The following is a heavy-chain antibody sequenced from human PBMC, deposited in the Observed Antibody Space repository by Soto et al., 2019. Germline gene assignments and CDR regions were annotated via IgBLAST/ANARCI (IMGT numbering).Heavy chain of an antibody. CDR3: AHKMAGGYDFWGGYRNWFDP. D-gene: IGHD3-3*01. Sequence: SGPTLVNPTQTLTLTCTFSGFSLSTSGVGVGWIRQPPGKALEWLALIYWNDDKRYSPSLKSRLTITKDTSKNQVVLTMTNMDPVDTATYYCAHKMAGGYDFWGGYRNWFDPWGQGTLVTVSS. J-gene: IGHJ5*02. CDR1: GFSLSTSGVG. V-gene: IGHV2-5*01. CDR2: IYWNDDK.